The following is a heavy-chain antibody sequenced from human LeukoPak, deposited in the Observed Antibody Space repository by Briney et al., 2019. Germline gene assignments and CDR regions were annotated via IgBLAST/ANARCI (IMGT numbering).Heavy chain of an antibody. CDR1: GYTFTDYS. CDR3: ARVGVEGASCYDY. V-gene: IGHV1-2*02. Sequence: ASVKVSCKASGYTFTDYSMHWVRQAPGQGLEWMGWINPNSGGTNYAQKFQGRVTMTRDTSISTAYMDLNRLRSDDTAMYYCARVGVEGASCYDYWGQGTLVTVSS. D-gene: IGHD2-2*01. CDR2: INPNSGGT. J-gene: IGHJ4*02.